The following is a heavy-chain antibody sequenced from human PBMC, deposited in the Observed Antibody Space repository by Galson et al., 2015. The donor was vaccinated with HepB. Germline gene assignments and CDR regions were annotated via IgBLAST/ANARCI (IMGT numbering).Heavy chain of an antibody. CDR2: IKKDGSEK. CDR3: ATSGDGHNFKPFDY. Sequence: SLRLSCAASKFTFSNSWMTWVRQVPGRGLEWVANIKKDGSEKNYVDSVKGRFTISRDNARNSLYLQMNSLRAEDTAVYYCATSGDGHNFKPFDYWGQGTLVTVSS. V-gene: IGHV3-7*03. CDR1: KFTFSNSW. J-gene: IGHJ4*02. D-gene: IGHD5-24*01.